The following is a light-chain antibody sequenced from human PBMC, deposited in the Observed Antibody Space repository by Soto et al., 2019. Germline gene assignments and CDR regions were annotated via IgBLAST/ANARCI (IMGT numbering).Light chain of an antibody. V-gene: IGLV4-69*02. J-gene: IGLJ2*01. CDR1: SGHSNYA. CDR2: LNSDGSH. CDR3: QTWGSGIVV. Sequence: QPVLTQSPSASASLGASVKLTCTLSSGHSNYAIAWHQQQSEKGPRYLMKLNSDGSHSKGDGIPDRFSGSSSGAERYLTIPRLQSEDEADYYCQTWGSGIVVFGGGTKLTVL.